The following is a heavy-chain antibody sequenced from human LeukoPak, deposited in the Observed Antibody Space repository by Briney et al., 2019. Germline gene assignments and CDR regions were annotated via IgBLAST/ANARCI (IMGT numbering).Heavy chain of an antibody. D-gene: IGHD4-17*01. CDR1: GGSFSGYY. Sequence: SETLSLTCAVYGGSFSGYYWGWIRQPPGKGLEWIGEINHSGSANYNPSLKSRVTISVDTSENQFSLKLSSVTAADTAVYYCASLTDDYGVQNFDYWGQGTLVTVSS. J-gene: IGHJ4*02. V-gene: IGHV4-34*01. CDR3: ASLTDDYGVQNFDY. CDR2: INHSGSA.